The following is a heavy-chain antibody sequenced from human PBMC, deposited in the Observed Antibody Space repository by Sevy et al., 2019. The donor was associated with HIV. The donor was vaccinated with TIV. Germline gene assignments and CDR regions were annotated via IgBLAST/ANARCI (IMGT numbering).Heavy chain of an antibody. V-gene: IGHV3-15*01. D-gene: IGHD1-26*01. CDR2: IKSKTDGGTT. Sequence: GGSLRLSCAASGFTFSNAWMSWVRQAPGKGLEWVGRIKSKTDGGTTDYAAPVKGRFTISRDDSKNTLYLQMNSLKTEDTAVYYCTTLPSIEGATILSDYYYYYYMDVWGKGTTVTVSS. J-gene: IGHJ6*03. CDR1: GFTFSNAW. CDR3: TTLPSIEGATILSDYYYYYYMDV.